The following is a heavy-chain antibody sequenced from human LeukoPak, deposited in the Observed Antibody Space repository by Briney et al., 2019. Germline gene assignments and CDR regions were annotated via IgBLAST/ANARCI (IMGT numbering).Heavy chain of an antibody. D-gene: IGHD6-13*01. J-gene: IGHJ3*02. CDR3: ARANLAGGLAFDI. CDR2: IYYSGSS. Sequence: KSSETLSLTCSVSGGSISSSSSYWGWIRQPPGKGLEWIGSIYYSGSSFDNPALKSRVTISVDTSKNQFSLKLSSVTAADTAVYYCARANLAGGLAFDIWGQGTMVTVSS. V-gene: IGHV4-39*07. CDR1: GGSISSSSSY.